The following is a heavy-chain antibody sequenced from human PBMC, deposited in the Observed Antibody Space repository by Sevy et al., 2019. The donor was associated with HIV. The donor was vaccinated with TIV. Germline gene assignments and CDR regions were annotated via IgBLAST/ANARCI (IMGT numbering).Heavy chain of an antibody. Sequence: GGSLRLSCAASGFTFRTYAMNWVRQAPGKGLEWVSGISGSGGSTYYADSVKGRFTISRDNSKNTLYLQMNSLRAEDTAVYYCAKDYYDSSGDYPMDAFDIWGQGTMVTVSS. CDR2: ISGSGGST. CDR1: GFTFRTYA. V-gene: IGHV3-23*01. D-gene: IGHD3-22*01. CDR3: AKDYYDSSGDYPMDAFDI. J-gene: IGHJ3*02.